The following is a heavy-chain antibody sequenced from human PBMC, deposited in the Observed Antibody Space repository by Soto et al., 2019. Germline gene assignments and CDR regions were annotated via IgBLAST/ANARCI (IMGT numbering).Heavy chain of an antibody. D-gene: IGHD3-22*01. J-gene: IGHJ3*02. CDR1: GGSISSDY. CDR3: ARGYYYDTSGYYSAFDI. V-gene: IGHV4-59*01. Sequence: SETLSLTCTVSGGSISSDYWSWIRQPPGKGLEWVGYVYNNGGTKYNPSLKSRVTISVDTSNNQFSRKLTPVTAADTAVYYCARGYYYDTSGYYSAFDIWGQGTMVTVSS. CDR2: VYNNGGT.